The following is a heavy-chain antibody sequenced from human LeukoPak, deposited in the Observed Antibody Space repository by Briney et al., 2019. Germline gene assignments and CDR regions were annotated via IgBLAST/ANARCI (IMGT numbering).Heavy chain of an antibody. D-gene: IGHD6-13*01. Sequence: SETLSLTCGVYGGVYGGAFSGYYWSWIRQPPGQGLEWIGEIKQGGSANYSPSLKSRVTISMDTSKNQFSLELTSVTAADTSVYYCARGGSSWYGAFDIWGQGTVVTVSS. CDR2: IKQGGSA. CDR3: ARGGSSWYGAFDI. CDR1: GGAFSGYY. J-gene: IGHJ3*02. V-gene: IGHV4-34*01.